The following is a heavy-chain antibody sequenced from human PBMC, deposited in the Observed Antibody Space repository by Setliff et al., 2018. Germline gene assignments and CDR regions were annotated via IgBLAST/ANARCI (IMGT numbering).Heavy chain of an antibody. D-gene: IGHD3-3*01. CDR2: ISGYNGNT. CDR1: GYTFIGYG. Sequence: GASVKVSCKTSGYTFIGYGISWVRQAPGQGLEWMGWISGYNGNTDYAQNFQGRVTMTTDTSTSTAYMELRSLRSDDTAVYYCARVPRLEWLLPTFDSWGQGTLVTVSS. CDR3: ARVPRLEWLLPTFDS. J-gene: IGHJ4*02. V-gene: IGHV1-18*01.